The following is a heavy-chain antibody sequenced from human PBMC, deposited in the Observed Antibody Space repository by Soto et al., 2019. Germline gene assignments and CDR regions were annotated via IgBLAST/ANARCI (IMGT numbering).Heavy chain of an antibody. J-gene: IGHJ4*02. D-gene: IGHD5-12*01. V-gene: IGHV3-30*18. CDR2: TSYDGRNK. Sequence: GGSLILSCAASGFTFSSYAMHWVRQAPGKGLEWVAGTSYDGRNKYYADSVKGRFTISRDNSKNTLYLQMNSMRAEDTAVYYCAKDGYGGYDYWGQGTLVTVSS. CDR1: GFTFSSYA. CDR3: AKDGYGGYDY.